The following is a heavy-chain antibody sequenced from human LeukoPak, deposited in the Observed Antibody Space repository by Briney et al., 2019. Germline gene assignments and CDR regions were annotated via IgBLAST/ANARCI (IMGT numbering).Heavy chain of an antibody. J-gene: IGHJ4*02. CDR3: ARTGSTVTMLYPFDH. CDR1: GGSIGSYY. CDR2: IYYSGST. Sequence: SETLSLTCTVSGGSIGSYYWSWIRQPPGKGLEWIGYIYYSGSTNYNPSLKSRVSISIDTSKNQFSLKLSSVTAADTAVYYCARTGSTVTMLYPFDHWGQGTLVTVSS. V-gene: IGHV4-59*01. D-gene: IGHD4-17*01.